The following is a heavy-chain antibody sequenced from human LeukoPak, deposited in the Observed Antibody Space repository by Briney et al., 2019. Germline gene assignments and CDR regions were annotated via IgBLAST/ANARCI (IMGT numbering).Heavy chain of an antibody. CDR2: IYSGGST. V-gene: IGHV3-53*01. CDR1: GFTFSDYN. D-gene: IGHD1-26*01. J-gene: IGHJ4*02. CDR3: ARVGGELRYYYFDY. Sequence: GGSLRLSCAASGFTFSDYNMRWIRQAPGKGLEWVSVIYSGGSTYYADSVKGRFTISRDNSKNTLYLQMNSLRAEDTAVYYCARVGGELRYYYFDYWGQGTLVTVSS.